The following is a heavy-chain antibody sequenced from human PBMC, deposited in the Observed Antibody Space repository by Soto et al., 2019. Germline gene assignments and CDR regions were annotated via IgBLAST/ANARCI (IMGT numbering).Heavy chain of an antibody. CDR2: ISSSSSYI. CDR3: ARDSEFGVVINYYYYYGMDV. J-gene: IGHJ6*02. V-gene: IGHV3-21*01. Sequence: LRLSCAASGFTFSSYSMNWVRQAPGKGLEWVSSISSSSSYIYYADSVKGRFTISRDNAKNSLYLQMNSLRAEDTAVYYCARDSEFGVVINYYYYYGMDVWGQGTTVTVSS. D-gene: IGHD3-3*01. CDR1: GFTFSSYS.